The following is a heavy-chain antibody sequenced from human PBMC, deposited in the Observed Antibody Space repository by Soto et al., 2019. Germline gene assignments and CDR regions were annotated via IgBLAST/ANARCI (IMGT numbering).Heavy chain of an antibody. V-gene: IGHV4-39*01. Sequence: TLSLTCTVSGGSISSSSYYWGWIRQPPGKGLEWIGSIYYSGSTYYNPSLKSRVTISVDTSKNQFSLKLSSVTAADTAVYYCARTDIVLMVYAFLFDYWGQGTLVTVSS. D-gene: IGHD2-8*01. J-gene: IGHJ4*02. CDR1: GGSISSSSYY. CDR2: IYYSGST. CDR3: ARTDIVLMVYAFLFDY.